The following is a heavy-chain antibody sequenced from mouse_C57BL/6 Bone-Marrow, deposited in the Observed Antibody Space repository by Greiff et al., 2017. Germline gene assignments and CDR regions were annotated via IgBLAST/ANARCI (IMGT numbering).Heavy chain of an antibody. D-gene: IGHD2-5*01. Sequence: QVQLQQPGAELVMPGASVKLSCKASGYTFTSYWMHWVKQRPGQGLEWIGEIDPSDSYTNYNQKLKGKSTLTVDKSSSTAYIQISSLTSEDSAVYYCARSGSYYSNSGFAYWGQGTLVTVSA. CDR3: ARSGSYYSNSGFAY. J-gene: IGHJ3*01. CDR1: GYTFTSYW. V-gene: IGHV1-69*01. CDR2: IDPSDSYT.